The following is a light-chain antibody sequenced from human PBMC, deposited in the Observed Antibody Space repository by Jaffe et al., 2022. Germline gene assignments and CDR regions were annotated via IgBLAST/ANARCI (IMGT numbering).Light chain of an antibody. V-gene: IGLV1-40*01. CDR3: QSYDSSLSAWV. Sequence: QSVLTQPPSVSGAPGQRVTISCTGSSSNIGAGYDVHWYQHLPGTAPKLFIFGNSNRPSGVPDRFSGSKSGTSASLAITGLQTEDEADYYCQSYDSSLSAWVFGGGTKLTVL. CDR1: SSNIGAGYD. CDR2: GNS. J-gene: IGLJ3*02.